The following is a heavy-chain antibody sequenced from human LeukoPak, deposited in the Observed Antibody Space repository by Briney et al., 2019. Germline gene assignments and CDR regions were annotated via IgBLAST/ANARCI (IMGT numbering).Heavy chain of an antibody. CDR2: IKEDGSEK. J-gene: IGHJ3*02. D-gene: IGHD4-23*01. CDR1: GISFSRIW. CDR3: VSYGGNSGTAFDI. Sequence: GGSLRLSCAASGISFSRIWMTWVRQAPGKGLEWVANIKEDGSEKYYVDSVKGRFAISRDNAKNSLYPQMNSLRAEDTAVYYCVSYGGNSGTAFDIWGQGTMVAVSS. V-gene: IGHV3-7*05.